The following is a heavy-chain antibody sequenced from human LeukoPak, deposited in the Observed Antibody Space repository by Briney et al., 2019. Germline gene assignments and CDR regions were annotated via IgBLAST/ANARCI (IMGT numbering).Heavy chain of an antibody. CDR1: GYTFTGYY. CDR2: INPNSGGT. CDR3: ARDHDYYDSSGYYLDY. D-gene: IGHD3-22*01. V-gene: IGHV1-2*02. J-gene: IGHJ4*02. Sequence: ASVKVSCKASGYTFTGYYMHWVRQAPGQGLEWMGWINPNSGGTNYAQKFQGRVTITADESTSTAYMELSSLRSEDTAVYYCARDHDYYDSSGYYLDYWGQGTLVTVSS.